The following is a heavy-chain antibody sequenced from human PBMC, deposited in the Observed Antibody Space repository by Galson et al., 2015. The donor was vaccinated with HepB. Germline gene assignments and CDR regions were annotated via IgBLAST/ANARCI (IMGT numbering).Heavy chain of an antibody. J-gene: IGHJ4*02. V-gene: IGHV1-18*01. CDR3: ARDPNGYCSGGRCYHFDY. CDR1: GYTFTNYG. Sequence: SVKVSCKASGYTFTNYGVSWVRQAPGQGLEWMGWISAYNGNTDYVQKFQGRVTMTTDTSTNTAYMELRNLRSDDTAVYYCARDPNGYCSGGRCYHFDYWGQGTLVTVSS. CDR2: ISAYNGNT. D-gene: IGHD2-15*01.